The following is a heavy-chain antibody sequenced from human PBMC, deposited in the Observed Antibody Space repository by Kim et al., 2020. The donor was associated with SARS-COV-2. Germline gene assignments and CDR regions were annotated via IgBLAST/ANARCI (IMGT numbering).Heavy chain of an antibody. D-gene: IGHD3-22*01. Sequence: GRFTISRDNAKNSLYLQMNSLRAEDTAVYYCARDFYDSSCYYYYYYGIDVWGQGTTVTVSS. V-gene: IGHV3-11*04. J-gene: IGHJ6*02. CDR3: ARDFYDSSCYYYYYYGIDV.